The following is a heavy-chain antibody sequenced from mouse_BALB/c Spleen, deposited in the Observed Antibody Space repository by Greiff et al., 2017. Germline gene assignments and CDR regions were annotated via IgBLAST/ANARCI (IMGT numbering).Heavy chain of an antibody. CDR3: ARWAGYDIFGDMDY. Sequence: QVQLQQSGPELVKPGASVRISCKASGYTFTSYYIHWVKQRPGQGLEWIGWIYPGNVNTKYNEKFKGKATLTADKSSSTAYMQLSSLTSEDSAVYFCARWAGYDIFGDMDYWGEGTSVTVSS. D-gene: IGHD2-2*01. CDR2: IYPGNVNT. V-gene: IGHV1S56*01. CDR1: GYTFTSYY. J-gene: IGHJ4*01.